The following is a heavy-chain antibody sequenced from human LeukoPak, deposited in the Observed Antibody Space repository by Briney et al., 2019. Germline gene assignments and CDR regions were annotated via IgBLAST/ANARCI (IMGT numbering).Heavy chain of an antibody. CDR2: IIPIFGTA. J-gene: IGHJ6*03. CDR1: GYTFTSYG. D-gene: IGHD1-14*01. Sequence: ASVKVSCKASGYTFTSYGISWVRQAPGQGLEWMGRIIPIFGTANYAQKFQGRVTITTDESTSTAYMELSSLRSEDTAVYYCARTGDYYYYYMDVWGKGTTVTVSS. CDR3: ARTGDYYYYYMDV. V-gene: IGHV1-69*05.